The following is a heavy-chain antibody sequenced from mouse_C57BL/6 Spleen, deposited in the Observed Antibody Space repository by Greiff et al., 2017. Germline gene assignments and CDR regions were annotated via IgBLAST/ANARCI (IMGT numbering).Heavy chain of an antibody. D-gene: IGHD2-4*01. V-gene: IGHV1-82*01. Sequence: VQLQQSGPELVKPGASVKISCKASGYAFSSSWMNWVKQRPGKGLEWIGRIYPGDGDTNYNGKFKGKATLTADKSSSTAYMQLSSLTSEDSAVYFCARYDYYFDCWGQGTTLTVSS. CDR1: GYAFSSSW. CDR3: ARYDYYFDC. J-gene: IGHJ2*01. CDR2: IYPGDGDT.